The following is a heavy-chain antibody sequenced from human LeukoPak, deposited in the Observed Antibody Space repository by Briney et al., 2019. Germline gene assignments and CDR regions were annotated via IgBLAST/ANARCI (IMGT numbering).Heavy chain of an antibody. V-gene: IGHV4-31*03. Sequence: PSETLSLTCSVSGGSISSGSYSSNWIRQPRGKGLEWIGHIYYSGTTYYNPSLKSRVTISVDTSKNQFSLMLRSVTAADTPVYYCAREFSLGYNTNAEGFDPWGQGTLVTVSS. CDR1: GGSISSGSYS. CDR2: IYYSGTT. CDR3: AREFSLGYNTNAEGFDP. J-gene: IGHJ5*02. D-gene: IGHD5-12*01.